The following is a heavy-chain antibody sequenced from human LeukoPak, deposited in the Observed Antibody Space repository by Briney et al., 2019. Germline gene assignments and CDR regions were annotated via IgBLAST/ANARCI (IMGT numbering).Heavy chain of an antibody. V-gene: IGHV3-23*01. J-gene: IGHJ3*02. CDR3: AKRIWFGELFGAFDI. CDR1: GFTFSSYA. Sequence: GGSLRLSCAASGFTFSSYAMSWVRQAPGKGLEWVSAISGSGGSTYYADSAKGRFTISRDNSKNTLYLQMNSLRAEDTAVYYCAKRIWFGELFGAFDIWGQGTMVTVSS. D-gene: IGHD3-10*01. CDR2: ISGSGGST.